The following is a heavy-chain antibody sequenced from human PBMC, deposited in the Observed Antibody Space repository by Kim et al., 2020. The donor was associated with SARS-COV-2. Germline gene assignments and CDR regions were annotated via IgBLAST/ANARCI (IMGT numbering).Heavy chain of an antibody. CDR2: IWYDGSNK. D-gene: IGHD3-10*01. V-gene: IGHV3-33*01. CDR3: ARDFPASWYYYGSGSYSAFDP. J-gene: IGHJ5*02. CDR1: GFTFSSYG. Sequence: GGSLRLSCAASGFTFSSYGMHWVRQAPGKGLEWVAVIWYDGSNKYYADSVKGRFTISRDNSKNTLYLQMNSLRAEDTAVYYCARDFPASWYYYGSGSYSAFDPWGQGTLVTVSS.